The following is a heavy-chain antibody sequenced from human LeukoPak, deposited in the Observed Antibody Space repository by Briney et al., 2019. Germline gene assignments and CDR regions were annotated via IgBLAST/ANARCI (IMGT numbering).Heavy chain of an antibody. D-gene: IGHD3-22*01. CDR3: ARVTTGGYYNC. Sequence: PSETLSLTCTVSGGSISSGSYYCSWIRQPAGKGLEWIGRIYTSGSTNYNPSLKSRVTISVDTSKNQFSLKLSSVTAADTGVYYCARVTTGGYYNCWGQGSLVTVCS. J-gene: IGHJ4*02. V-gene: IGHV4-61*02. CDR1: GGSISSGSYY. CDR2: IYTSGST.